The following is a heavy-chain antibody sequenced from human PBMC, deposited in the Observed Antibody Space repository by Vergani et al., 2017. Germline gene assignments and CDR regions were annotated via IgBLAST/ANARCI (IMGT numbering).Heavy chain of an antibody. V-gene: IGHV3-7*01. J-gene: IGHJ5*02. CDR2: IKQDGSEK. CDR3: ARKTFYYDNIKGWFGP. Sequence: EVQLVESGGGLVQPGGSLRLSCGASRFTFSTYWMSWVRQAPGKGLEGVANIKQDGSEKDYVDSVKGRFTVSRDNAKNSLYLQMNSLRAEDTAVYHCARKTFYYDNIKGWFGPWGQGTLVTVSS. CDR1: RFTFSTYW. D-gene: IGHD3-16*01.